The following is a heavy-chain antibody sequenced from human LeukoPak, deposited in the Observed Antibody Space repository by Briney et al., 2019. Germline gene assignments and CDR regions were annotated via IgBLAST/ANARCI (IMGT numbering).Heavy chain of an antibody. Sequence: GGSLRLSCAASGFTFSSYGMHWVRQALGKGLEWVAVISYDGSNKYYADSVKGRFTISRDNSKNTLYLQMNSLRAEDTAVYYCAKDSHVWGSYRYRDFDYWGQGTLVTVSS. V-gene: IGHV3-30*18. CDR3: AKDSHVWGSYRYRDFDY. D-gene: IGHD3-16*02. J-gene: IGHJ4*02. CDR2: ISYDGSNK. CDR1: GFTFSSYG.